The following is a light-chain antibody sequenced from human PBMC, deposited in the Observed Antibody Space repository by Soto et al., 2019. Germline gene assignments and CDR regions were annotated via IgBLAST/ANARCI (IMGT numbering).Light chain of an antibody. V-gene: IGKV3-15*01. CDR1: QSVSSY. Sequence: EIVMTQSPATLSVSPGERATLSCRASQSVSSYLAWYQQKPGQAPRLLIYGASTRATGIPARFSGSGSGTGFTLTISSLQAEDFAGYYCQQYNYWPPLTFGGGTKVEIK. CDR2: GAS. J-gene: IGKJ4*02. CDR3: QQYNYWPPLT.